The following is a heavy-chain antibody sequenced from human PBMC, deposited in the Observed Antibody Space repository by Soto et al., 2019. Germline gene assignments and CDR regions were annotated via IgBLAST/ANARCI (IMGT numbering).Heavy chain of an antibody. CDR2: INHSGST. J-gene: IGHJ5*02. CDR1: GGSFSGYY. CDR3: ARSLNRLLWFGELCSWFDP. D-gene: IGHD3-10*01. V-gene: IGHV4-34*01. Sequence: NPSETLSLTCAVYGGSFSGYYWSWIRQPPGKGLEWIGEINHSGSTNYNPSLKSRVTISVDTSKNQFSLKLSSATAADTAVYYCARSLNRLLWFGELCSWFDPWGQGTLVTVSS.